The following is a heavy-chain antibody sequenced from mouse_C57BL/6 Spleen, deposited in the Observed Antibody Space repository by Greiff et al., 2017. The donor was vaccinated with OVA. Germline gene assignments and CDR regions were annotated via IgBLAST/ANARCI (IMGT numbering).Heavy chain of an antibody. J-gene: IGHJ2*01. CDR3: ARRSNYGDY. V-gene: IGHV5-6*01. CDR2: ISSGGSYT. Sequence: VQLKESGGDLVKPGGSLKLSCAASGFTFSSYGMSWVRQTPDKRLEWVATISSGGSYTYYPDSVKGRFTISRDNAKNTLYLQMSSLKSEDTAMYYCARRSNYGDYWGQGTTLTVSS. D-gene: IGHD2-5*01. CDR1: GFTFSSYG.